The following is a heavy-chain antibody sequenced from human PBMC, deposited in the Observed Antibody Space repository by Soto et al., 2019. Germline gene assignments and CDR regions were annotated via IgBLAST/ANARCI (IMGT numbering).Heavy chain of an antibody. CDR2: IYHSGST. CDR1: GGSISSGGYS. J-gene: IGHJ6*02. CDR3: ARAGLGLRPYYYGMDV. Sequence: SETLSLTCAVSGGSISSGGYSWSWIRQPPGKGLEWIGYIYHSGSTYYNPSLKSRVTISVDRSKNQFSLKLSSVTAADTAVYYCARAGLGLRPYYYGMDVLCQGTTVAVSS. V-gene: IGHV4-30-2*01. D-gene: IGHD1-7*01.